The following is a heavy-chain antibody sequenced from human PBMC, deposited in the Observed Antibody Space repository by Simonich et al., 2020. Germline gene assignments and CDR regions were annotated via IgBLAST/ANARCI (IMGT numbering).Heavy chain of an antibody. CDR2: FDPEDGET. V-gene: IGHV1-24*01. Sequence: VHGGAEVKKPVASVKVSCKVSGYTLTELSMHWVRQAPGKGLEWMGGFDPEDGETIYAQKFQGRVTMTEDTSTDTAYMELSSLRSEDTAVYYCATGNLPTTQGGVFDYWGQGTLVTVSS. CDR3: ATGNLPTTQGGVFDY. D-gene: IGHD5-12*01. CDR1: GYTLTELS. J-gene: IGHJ4*02.